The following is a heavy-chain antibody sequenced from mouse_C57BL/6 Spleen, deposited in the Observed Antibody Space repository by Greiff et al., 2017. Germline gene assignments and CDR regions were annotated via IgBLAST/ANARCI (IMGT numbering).Heavy chain of an antibody. CDR3: ARGGYCAMDD. CDR2: IDPSDSYT. CDR1: GYTFTSYW. V-gene: IGHV1-69*01. J-gene: IGHJ4*01. Sequence: QVQLQQPGAELVMPGASVKLSCKASGYTFTSYWLHWVKQRPGQGLEWIGEIDPSDSYTNYNQKFKGKSTLTVDKSSSTAYMQLSSLTSADSSVYNWARGGYCAMDDWGQGTSDTVST.